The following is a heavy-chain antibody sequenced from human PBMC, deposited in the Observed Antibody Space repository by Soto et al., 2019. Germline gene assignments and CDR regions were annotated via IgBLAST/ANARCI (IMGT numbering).Heavy chain of an antibody. J-gene: IGHJ2*01. CDR3: ARGRGIVPFWYFDL. Sequence: QVQLQQWGAGLLKPSETLSLTCAVYGGSFSGYYWSWIRQPPGKGLEWIGEINHSGSTNSNPSLKSRVTISVDTSNNQFSLKLNSVTAADTAMYYCARGRGIVPFWYFDLWGRGTLFTVSS. CDR2: INHSGST. V-gene: IGHV4-34*01. CDR1: GGSFSGYY. D-gene: IGHD2-8*01.